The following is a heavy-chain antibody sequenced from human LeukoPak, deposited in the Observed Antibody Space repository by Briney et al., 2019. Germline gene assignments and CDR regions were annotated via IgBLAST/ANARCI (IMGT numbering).Heavy chain of an antibody. CDR3: ARDKGSFDY. Sequence: SGGSLRLSCAASGFTVSSNHMSWVRQAPGKGLEWVSVFYAGGSIHYADTVKGRFSISRDNSKNTPYLQMNSLRAEDTAVYYCARDKGSFDYWGQGTLVTVSS. CDR1: GFTVSSNH. J-gene: IGHJ4*02. CDR2: FYAGGSI. V-gene: IGHV3-53*01.